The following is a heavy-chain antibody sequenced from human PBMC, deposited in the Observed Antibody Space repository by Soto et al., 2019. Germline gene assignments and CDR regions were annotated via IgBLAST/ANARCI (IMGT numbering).Heavy chain of an antibody. CDR2: IYPGDSDT. J-gene: IGHJ4*02. V-gene: IGHV5-51*01. CDR1: GCSFTSYG. Sequence: VVSMRISWKGAGCSFTSYGSGWVRQKTGKGLEWMGIIYPGDSDTRYSPSFQGQVTISADKSISTAYLQWSSLKASDTAMYYCAKLPPRAQTLARYYFDYWGQGTPVTVSS. D-gene: IGHD6-6*01. CDR3: AKLPPRAQTLARYYFDY.